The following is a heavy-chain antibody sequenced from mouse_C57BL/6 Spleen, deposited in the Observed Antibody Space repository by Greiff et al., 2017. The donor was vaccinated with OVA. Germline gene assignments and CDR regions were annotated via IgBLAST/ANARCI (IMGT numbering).Heavy chain of an antibody. Sequence: EVKLQESGPGLVKPSQSLSLTCSVTGYSITSGYYWNWIRQFPGNKLEWMGYISYDGSNNYNPSLKNRISITRDTSKNQFFLKLNSVTTEDTATYYCARHYGSSYVNWYFDVWGTGTTVTVSS. D-gene: IGHD1-1*01. CDR3: ARHYGSSYVNWYFDV. V-gene: IGHV3-6*01. CDR1: GYSITSGYY. CDR2: ISYDGSN. J-gene: IGHJ1*03.